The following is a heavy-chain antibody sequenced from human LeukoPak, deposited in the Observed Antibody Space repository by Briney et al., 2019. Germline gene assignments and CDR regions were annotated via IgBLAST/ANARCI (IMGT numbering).Heavy chain of an antibody. J-gene: IGHJ4*02. CDR2: ISSSSSNT. CDR3: ARDRGGFDH. D-gene: IGHD3-10*01. Sequence: PGGSLRLSCAASGFTFSSYSMNWVRQAPGKGLEWVSYISSSSSNTYYADSVKGRFTISRDNAKNSLYPEMNSLRAEDTAVYYCARDRGGFDHWGQGTLVTVSS. V-gene: IGHV3-48*01. CDR1: GFTFSSYS.